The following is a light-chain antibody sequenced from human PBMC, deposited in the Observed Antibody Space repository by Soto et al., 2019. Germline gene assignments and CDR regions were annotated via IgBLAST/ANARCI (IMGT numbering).Light chain of an antibody. CDR1: QSVTSNY. V-gene: IGKV3-20*01. Sequence: EIVLTQSPGTLSSSPGERVTLSCRASQSVTSNYLAWYQQKPGQSHRLLIFGASIRDTGLPDRFSGGGSGRDFTLTIRRLEPEDSAVYYCQQYGSSPGTFGQGTKVDIK. J-gene: IGKJ1*01. CDR2: GAS. CDR3: QQYGSSPGT.